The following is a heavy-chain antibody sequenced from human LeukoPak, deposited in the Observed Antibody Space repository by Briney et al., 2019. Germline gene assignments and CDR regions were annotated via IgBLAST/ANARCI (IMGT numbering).Heavy chain of an antibody. Sequence: PGGSLRLSCTASGFIFGDHAMSWFRQTPGKGPEWVGLIRTKAYGGTTEYAASVKGRFTISRDDSKSIAYLQMNSLKTEVTAVYYCTRYSGSYYVALRFDYWGQGTLVTVSS. D-gene: IGHD1-26*01. CDR2: IRTKAYGGTT. CDR3: TRYSGSYYVALRFDY. J-gene: IGHJ4*02. CDR1: GFIFGDHA. V-gene: IGHV3-49*03.